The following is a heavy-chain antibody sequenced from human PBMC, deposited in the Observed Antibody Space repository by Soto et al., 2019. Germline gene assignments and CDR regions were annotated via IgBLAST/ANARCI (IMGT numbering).Heavy chain of an antibody. CDR2: IIPIFGTA. CDR3: ASDLRGRTVVTQDSYWYFDL. Sequence: QVQLVQSGAEVKKPGSSVKVSCKASGGTFSSYAISWVRQAPGQGLEWMGGIIPIFGTANYAQKFQGRVTITADESKSTAYMELSSLRSEDTAVYYCASDLRGRTVVTQDSYWYFDLWGRGTLVTVSS. CDR1: GGTFSSYA. D-gene: IGHD2-15*01. J-gene: IGHJ2*01. V-gene: IGHV1-69*01.